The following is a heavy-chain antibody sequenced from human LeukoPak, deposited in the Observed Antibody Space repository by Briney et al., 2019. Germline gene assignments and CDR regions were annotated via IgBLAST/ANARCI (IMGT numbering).Heavy chain of an antibody. CDR3: AKDPEYSSNYGMDV. CDR1: GFTFSIYA. J-gene: IGHJ6*02. CDR2: ISAGGSST. D-gene: IGHD6-6*01. V-gene: IGHV3-23*01. Sequence: GGSLRLSCAASGFTFSIYAMSWVRQAPGRGLEWVSSISAGGSSTYYADSVKGRFTISRDNSKNTLYLQMNSLRAEDTAVYYCAKDPEYSSNYGMDVWGQGTTVTVSS.